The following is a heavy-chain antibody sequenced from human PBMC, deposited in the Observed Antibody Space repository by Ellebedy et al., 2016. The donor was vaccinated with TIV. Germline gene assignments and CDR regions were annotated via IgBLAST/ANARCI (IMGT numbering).Heavy chain of an antibody. D-gene: IGHD3-16*01. CDR2: IIPIFGTA. J-gene: IGHJ5*02. V-gene: IGHV1-69*13. Sequence: AASVKVSCKASGGTFSRNAINWVRQAPGQGLEWMGGIIPIFGTAYYAQMLQGRVTITADESTSTAYMELSSLRSEDTAVYYCARDSNIQGDHNNWFDPWGQGTLVTVSS. CDR3: ARDSNIQGDHNNWFDP. CDR1: GGTFSRNA.